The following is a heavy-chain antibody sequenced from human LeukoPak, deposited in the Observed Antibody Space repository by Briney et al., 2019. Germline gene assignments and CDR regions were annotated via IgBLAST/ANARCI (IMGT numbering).Heavy chain of an antibody. Sequence: SETLSLTCTVSGGSISSSSYYWGWIRQPPGKGLEWIGSIYYSGSTYYNPSLKSRVTMSVDTSKNQFSLKLSSVTAADTAVYYCARHRSGSFDYWGQGTLVTVSS. CDR2: IYYSGST. CDR1: GGSISSSSYY. D-gene: IGHD3-10*01. J-gene: IGHJ4*02. V-gene: IGHV4-39*01. CDR3: ARHRSGSFDY.